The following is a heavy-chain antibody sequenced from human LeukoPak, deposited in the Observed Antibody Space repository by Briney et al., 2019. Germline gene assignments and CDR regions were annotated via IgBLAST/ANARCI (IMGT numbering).Heavy chain of an antibody. CDR3: ARDLTSSTSLAFDAFDI. J-gene: IGHJ3*02. CDR1: GCIFSRYA. CDR2: ISYEGSNK. V-gene: IGHV3-30*04. Sequence: GLAVSLSCAGSGCIFSRYAMRGVREAPGKGLEWGAVISYEGSNKYYADSAKGRFTISRDNPKNTLYLHMNSLRDEDTAVYYCARDLTSSTSLAFDAFDIWGPGPMVTVSS. D-gene: IGHD2-2*01.